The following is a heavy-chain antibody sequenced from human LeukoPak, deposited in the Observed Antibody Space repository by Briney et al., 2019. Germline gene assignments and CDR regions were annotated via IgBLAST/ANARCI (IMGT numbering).Heavy chain of an antibody. Sequence: PGGSLRLSCAASGFTFSSYWMSWVRQAPGKGLEWVANIKQDGSEKYYVDSVKGRFTISRDSAKNSLYLQMNSLRAEDTAVCYCAAYSSGWSTKDYWGQGTLVTVSS. CDR3: AAYSSGWSTKDY. J-gene: IGHJ4*02. V-gene: IGHV3-7*03. CDR1: GFTFSSYW. D-gene: IGHD6-19*01. CDR2: IKQDGSEK.